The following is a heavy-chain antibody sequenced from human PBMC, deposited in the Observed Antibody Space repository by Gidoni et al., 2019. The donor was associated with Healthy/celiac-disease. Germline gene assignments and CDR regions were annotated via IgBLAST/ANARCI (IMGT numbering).Heavy chain of an antibody. Sequence: QLQLQESGPGLVKPSETLSLTCTVSGGSISSGSYYWGWIRQPPGNGLAWIGSIYYGGSTYFNPSLKSRVTISVDTSKNQFSLKLSSVTAADTAVYYCARSSGSAWYFDLWGRGTLVTVSS. D-gene: IGHD3-10*01. CDR2: IYYGGST. J-gene: IGHJ2*01. CDR3: ARSSGSAWYFDL. CDR1: GGSISSGSYY. V-gene: IGHV4-39*07.